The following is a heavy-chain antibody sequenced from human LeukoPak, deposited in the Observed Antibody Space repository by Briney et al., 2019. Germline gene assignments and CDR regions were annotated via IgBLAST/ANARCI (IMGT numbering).Heavy chain of an antibody. J-gene: IGHJ6*02. CDR1: GGTFSSYA. V-gene: IGHV1-69*05. CDR2: IIPIFGTA. CDR3: AREEGGGWYYYYYGMDV. Sequence: SVKVSCKASGGTFSSYAISWVRQAPGQGLEWMGGIIPIFGTANYAQKLQGRVTMTTDTSTSTAYMELRSLRSDDTAVYYCAREEGGGWYYYYYGMDVWGQGTTVTVSS. D-gene: IGHD6-19*01.